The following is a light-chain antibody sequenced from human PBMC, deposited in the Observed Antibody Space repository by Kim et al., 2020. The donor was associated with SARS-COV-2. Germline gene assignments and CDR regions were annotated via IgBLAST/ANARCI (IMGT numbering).Light chain of an antibody. CDR1: SSDVGSYNL. Sequence: QSALTQPASVSGSPGQSITISCTGTSSDVGSYNLVSWYQQHPGKAPKLMIYEVNKRPPGVSNRFSGSKSGNTASLTISGLQAEDEADYYCCSYAGSSTFVIFGGGTQLTFL. CDR3: CSYAGSSTFVI. J-gene: IGLJ2*01. CDR2: EVN. V-gene: IGLV2-23*02.